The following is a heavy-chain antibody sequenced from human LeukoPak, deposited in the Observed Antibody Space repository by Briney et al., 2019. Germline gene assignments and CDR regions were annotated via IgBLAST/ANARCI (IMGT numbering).Heavy chain of an antibody. CDR3: AKDPAIVLLWFGESEDY. Sequence: PGGSLRLSCAASGFTFSSYAMSWVRQAPGKGLEWVSAISGSGGSTYYADSVKGRFTISRDNSKNTLCLQMNSLRAEDTAVYYCAKDPAIVLLWFGESEDYWGQGTLVIVSS. D-gene: IGHD3-10*01. V-gene: IGHV3-23*01. CDR1: GFTFSSYA. J-gene: IGHJ4*02. CDR2: ISGSGGST.